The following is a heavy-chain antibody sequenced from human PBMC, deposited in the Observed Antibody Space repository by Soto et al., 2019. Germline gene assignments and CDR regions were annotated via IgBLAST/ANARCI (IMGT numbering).Heavy chain of an antibody. CDR2: ISAYNGNT. J-gene: IGHJ4*02. D-gene: IGHD2-8*01. V-gene: IGHV1-18*01. CDR3: ARDRAPYCTNGVCYTSVTFFGFSAAFDY. CDR1: GYTFTSYG. Sequence: ASVKVSCKASGYTFTSYGISWVRRAPGQGLEWMGWISAYNGNTNYAQKLQGRVTMTTDTSTSTAYVELRSLRSDDTAVYYCARDRAPYCTNGVCYTSVTFFGFSAAFDYWGQGTLVTVSS.